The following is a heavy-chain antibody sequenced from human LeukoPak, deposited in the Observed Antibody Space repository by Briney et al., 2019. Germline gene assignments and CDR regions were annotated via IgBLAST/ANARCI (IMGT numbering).Heavy chain of an antibody. V-gene: IGHV4-59*01. J-gene: IGHJ4*02. CDR1: GDSIRNYY. CDR2: IYFRGNT. CDR3: ARDSPPQYASSSAGFDY. D-gene: IGHD6-6*01. Sequence: SETLSLTCTVSGDSIRNYYWSWIRQPPGKGLEWIGYIYFRGNTNYNPSLKSRVIISIDTSKNQFSLKMSSVTAADTAVYFCARDSPPQYASSSAGFDYWGQGTLVTVSS.